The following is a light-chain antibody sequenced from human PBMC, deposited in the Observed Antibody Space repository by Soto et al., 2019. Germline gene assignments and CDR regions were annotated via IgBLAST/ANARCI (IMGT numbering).Light chain of an antibody. J-gene: IGKJ2*01. V-gene: IGKV3-15*01. CDR3: QQYNNWPPYT. Sequence: EVVMTQSPVTLSVCPGERATLSCRAMQSVSSDLAWYQQKPGQAPRLLIFGASTRATGIPATFSGSGSGTEFTLTISSLQSEDFAIYYCQQYNNWPPYTFGQGTKLEIK. CDR1: QSVSSD. CDR2: GAS.